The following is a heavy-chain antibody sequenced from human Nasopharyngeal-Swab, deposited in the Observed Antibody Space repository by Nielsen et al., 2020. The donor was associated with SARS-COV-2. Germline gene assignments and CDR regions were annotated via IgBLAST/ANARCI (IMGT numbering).Heavy chain of an antibody. CDR2: IYYSGST. D-gene: IGHD1-14*01. Sequence: IRQPPGKGLEWIGSIYYSGSTYYNPSLKSRVTISVDTSKNQFSLNLISVTAADAAVYYCARVGRVIDYWGQGTLVTVSS. CDR3: ARVGRVIDY. J-gene: IGHJ4*02. V-gene: IGHV4-39*07.